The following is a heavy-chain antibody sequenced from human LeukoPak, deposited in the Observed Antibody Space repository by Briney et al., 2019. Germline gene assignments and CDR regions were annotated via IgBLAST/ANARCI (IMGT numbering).Heavy chain of an antibody. V-gene: IGHV4-38-2*01. CDR2: IYHSGST. J-gene: IGHJ4*02. Sequence: SETLSLTCAVSGYSISSGYYWGWIRQPPGKGLEWIGSIYHSGSTYYNPFLKSRVTISVDTSKNQFSLKLSSVTAADTAVYYCARLGTAAEGFDYWGLGTLVTVSS. D-gene: IGHD6-13*01. CDR3: ARLGTAAEGFDY. CDR1: GYSISSGYY.